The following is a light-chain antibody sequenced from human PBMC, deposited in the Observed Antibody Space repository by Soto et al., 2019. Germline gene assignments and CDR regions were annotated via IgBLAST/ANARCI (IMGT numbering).Light chain of an antibody. CDR1: QGISSC. J-gene: IGKJ1*01. CDR2: DAS. V-gene: IGKV1-5*01. CDR3: QQFNSYSPGA. Sequence: ETQWTNSPSPWSPSVEERFTITSRPSQGISSCWAWYQQKPGKAPKLLIYDASSLESGVPSRFSGSGSGTEFTLTISSLQPDDFATYYCQQFNSYSPGAFGQGTKVEIK.